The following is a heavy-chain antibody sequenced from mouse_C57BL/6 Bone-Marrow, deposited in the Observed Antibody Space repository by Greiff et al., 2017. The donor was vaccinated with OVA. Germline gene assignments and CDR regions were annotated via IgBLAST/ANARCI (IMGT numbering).Heavy chain of an antibody. J-gene: IGHJ3*01. Sequence: EVQLQESGPELVKPGASVKISCKASGYSFTGYYMNWVKQSPEKSLEWIGEINPSTGGTTYNQKFKAKATLTVDKSSSTAYMQLKSLTSEDSAVYYCASPYGNYFAYWGQGTLVTVSA. CDR1: GYSFTGYY. V-gene: IGHV1-42*01. D-gene: IGHD2-1*01. CDR3: ASPYGNYFAY. CDR2: INPSTGGT.